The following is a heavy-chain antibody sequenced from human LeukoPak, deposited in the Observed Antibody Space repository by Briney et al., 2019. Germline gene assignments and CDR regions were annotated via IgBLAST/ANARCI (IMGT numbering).Heavy chain of an antibody. D-gene: IGHD3-22*01. CDR1: GGSVSSGSYY. J-gene: IGHJ4*02. CDR2: IYYSGST. V-gene: IGHV4-61*01. Sequence: PSETLSLTCTVSGGSVSSGSYYWSWIRQPPGKGLDWIGNIYYSGSTNYNPSLKSRVTISVDTSKNQFSLKLSSVTAADTAVYYCARDRYYKGFGYYFDYWGQGTLVTVSS. CDR3: ARDRYYKGFGYYFDY.